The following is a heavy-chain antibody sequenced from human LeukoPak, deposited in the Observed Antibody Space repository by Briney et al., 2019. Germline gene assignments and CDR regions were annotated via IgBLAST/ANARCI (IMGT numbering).Heavy chain of an antibody. D-gene: IGHD5-24*01. Sequence: PGGSLRLSCAASGFTFSSYWMHWVRQAPGKGLVWVSRINSDGSSTSYADSVKGRFTISRDNAKNTLYLQMNSLRAEDTAVYYCARDTQEGWLQFDRSKIFDYWGQGTLVTVSS. V-gene: IGHV3-74*01. CDR2: INSDGSST. CDR3: ARDTQEGWLQFDRSKIFDY. CDR1: GFTFSSYW. J-gene: IGHJ4*02.